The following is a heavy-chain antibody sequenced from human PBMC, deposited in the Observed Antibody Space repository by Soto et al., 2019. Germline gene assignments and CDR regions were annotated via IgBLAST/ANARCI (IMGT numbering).Heavy chain of an antibody. Sequence: GPTLVNPTQTLTLTCTFSGFSLNTNGEGVAWIRQPPGKALEWLAVIYWNDDKRHSPSLKSRLTITKDTSKNQVVLTMTNMDPVDTATYYCAHRQRATTDRPRGMDVWGLGTTVTVSS. CDR3: AHRQRATTDRPRGMDV. D-gene: IGHD1-1*01. J-gene: IGHJ6*02. V-gene: IGHV2-5*01. CDR1: GFSLNTNGEG. CDR2: IYWNDDK.